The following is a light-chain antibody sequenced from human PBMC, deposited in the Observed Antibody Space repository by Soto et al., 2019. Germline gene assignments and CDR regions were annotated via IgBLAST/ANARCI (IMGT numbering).Light chain of an antibody. Sequence: QSVLSQPRSMSESPGQSVTISCSGTSRDIGAYNSVSWYQHHPGKAPKLLIYDVARRPSGVPDRFSGSKSGNTASLTISGLQTEDEADYYCCSHAGGYTWVFGGGTKLTVL. CDR2: DVA. CDR3: CSHAGGYTWV. J-gene: IGLJ3*02. CDR1: SRDIGAYNS. V-gene: IGLV2-11*01.